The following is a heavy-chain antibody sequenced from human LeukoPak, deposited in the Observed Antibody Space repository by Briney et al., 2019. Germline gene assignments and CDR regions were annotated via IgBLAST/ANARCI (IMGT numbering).Heavy chain of an antibody. CDR3: TRSLLVIGY. V-gene: IGHV3-48*03. D-gene: IGHD6-13*01. Sequence: PGRSLRLSCAASGFPFSTYGMLWVRQAPGKGLEWISYISSTAGTIYYADSVKGRFTISRDNAKSSLYLQMNSLRAEDTAVYYCTRSLLVIGYWGQGTLVTVSS. CDR2: ISSTAGTI. CDR1: GFPFSTYG. J-gene: IGHJ4*02.